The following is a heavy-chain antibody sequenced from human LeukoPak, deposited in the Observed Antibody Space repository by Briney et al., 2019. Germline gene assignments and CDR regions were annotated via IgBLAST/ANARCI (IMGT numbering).Heavy chain of an antibody. CDR1: GFTFSSYA. J-gene: IGHJ6*03. CDR3: AKGTSWMSPYYYMED. Sequence: GGSLRLSCAPSGFTFSSYAMTWVRQAPGKGLEWVSSIGSSGSTYHADSVKGRFTISRDNSKSTLHLHMTSLRAEDTAVYYCAKGTSWMSPYYYMEDWGTGTTVTVSS. CDR2: IGSSGST. D-gene: IGHD1-14*01. V-gene: IGHV3-23*01.